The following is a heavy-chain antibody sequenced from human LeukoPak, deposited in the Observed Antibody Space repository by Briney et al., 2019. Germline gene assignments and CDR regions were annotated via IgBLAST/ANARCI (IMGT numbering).Heavy chain of an antibody. Sequence: GGSLRLSCAASGFTFSSYAMHRVRQAPGKGLEWVAVISYDGSNKYYADSVKGRFTISRDNSKNTLYLQMNSLRAEDTAVYYCARDLVVAATFYYYYYYGMDVWGQGTTVTVSS. CDR3: ARDLVVAATFYYYYYYGMDV. CDR2: ISYDGSNK. J-gene: IGHJ6*02. V-gene: IGHV3-30-3*01. D-gene: IGHD2-15*01. CDR1: GFTFSSYA.